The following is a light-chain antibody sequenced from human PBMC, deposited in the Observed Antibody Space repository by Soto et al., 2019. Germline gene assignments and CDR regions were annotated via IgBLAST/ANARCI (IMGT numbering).Light chain of an antibody. Sequence: QSVLTQPASVSGSPGQSITISCTGTSSDVGSYNLVSWYQQHPGKAPKLMIYEVSKRPAGVSNRFSGSKSGNTASLTISVLQTEDESAYYCFSYAGSSTVLFGGVTKVTVL. CDR1: SSDVGSYNL. CDR2: EVS. V-gene: IGLV2-23*02. J-gene: IGLJ2*01. CDR3: FSYAGSSTVL.